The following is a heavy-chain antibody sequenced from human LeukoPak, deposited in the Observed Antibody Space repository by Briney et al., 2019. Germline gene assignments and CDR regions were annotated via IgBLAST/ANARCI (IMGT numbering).Heavy chain of an antibody. V-gene: IGHV3-13*03. CDR3: ARDDLWGRCPPQIVVVPAAMYLYYYYYMDV. J-gene: IGHJ6*03. D-gene: IGHD2-2*01. CDR2: IGTAGDT. CDR1: GFTFSSYD. Sequence: PGGSLRLSCAACGFTFSSYDMHWVRHATGKGLEWVSAIGTAGDTYYPGSVKGQFTISRENAKNSLYLQMNSLRAGDTAVYYCARDDLWGRCPPQIVVVPAAMYLYYYYYMDVWGKGTTVTVSS.